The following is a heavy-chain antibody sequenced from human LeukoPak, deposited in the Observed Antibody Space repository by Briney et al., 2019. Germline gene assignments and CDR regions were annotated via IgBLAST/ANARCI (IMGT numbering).Heavy chain of an antibody. CDR2: INRDGSST. V-gene: IGHV3-74*01. D-gene: IGHD3-10*01. Sequence: GGSLRLSCAASGFTFSSYWLHWVRQAPGKGLVWVSRINRDGSSTSYADSVKGRFTISRDNAKNTLYLQMNRLRAEDTAVYYCYGSGSYYDYYYYMDVWGKGTTVAVSS. J-gene: IGHJ6*03. CDR1: GFTFSSYW. CDR3: YGSGSYYDYYYYMDV.